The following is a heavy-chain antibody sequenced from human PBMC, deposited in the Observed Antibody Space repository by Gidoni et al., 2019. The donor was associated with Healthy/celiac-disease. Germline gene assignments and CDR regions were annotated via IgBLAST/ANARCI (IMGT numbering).Heavy chain of an antibody. V-gene: IGHV4-34*01. J-gene: IGHJ5*02. CDR1: GGSFSGYY. D-gene: IGHD3-9*01. CDR2: INHSGST. Sequence: QVQLQQWGAGLLKPSETLSLTCAVYGGSFSGYYWSWIRQPPGKGLEWIGEINHSGSTNYNPSLKSRVTISVDTSKNQFSLKLSSVTAADTAVYYCARGRGRVDWARYFAGWFDPWGQGTLVTVSS. CDR3: ARGRGRVDWARYFAGWFDP.